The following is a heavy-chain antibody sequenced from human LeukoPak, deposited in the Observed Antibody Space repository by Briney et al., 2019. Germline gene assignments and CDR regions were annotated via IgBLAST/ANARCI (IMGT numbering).Heavy chain of an antibody. CDR1: GGTFNNYA. CDR2: LIPLFGTP. CDR3: AHATQRLPTIMVDALDI. D-gene: IGHD5-24*01. Sequence: ASVKVSCKASGGTFNNYAINWVRQAPGQGLEWVGRLIPLFGTPNYAQKFQGKVTITADESTSTFYMDLSGLRSEDTAVYYCAHATQRLPTIMVDALDIRGQGTRVTVSS. J-gene: IGHJ3*02. V-gene: IGHV1-69*13.